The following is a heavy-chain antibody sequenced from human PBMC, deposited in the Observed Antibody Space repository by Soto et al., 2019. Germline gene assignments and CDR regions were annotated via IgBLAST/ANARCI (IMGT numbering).Heavy chain of an antibody. V-gene: IGHV4-59*01. CDR2: IYYSGST. CDR1: GGPLSSYY. CDR3: ARAPRFSSGSYPIQH. Sequence: SETLSLTFVVSGGPLSSYYWSWIRQPPGKGLEWIGYIYYSGSTNYNPSLKSRVTISVDTSKNQFSLKLSSVTAADTAVYYCARAPRFSSGSYPIQHWGQGTLVTVS. J-gene: IGHJ1*01. D-gene: IGHD3-10*01.